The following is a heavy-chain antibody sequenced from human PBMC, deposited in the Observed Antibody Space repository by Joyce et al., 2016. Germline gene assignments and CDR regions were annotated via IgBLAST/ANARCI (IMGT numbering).Heavy chain of an antibody. CDR2: ISGYNNNV. CDR3: ARDSLLNDAFDI. CDR1: GYTFTHFG. V-gene: IGHV1-18*01. J-gene: IGHJ3*02. D-gene: IGHD3-16*02. Sequence: QVQLEQSGAEVKKPGASMKVSCKASGYTFTHFGISWVRQASGQGLEWMGWISGYNNNVNYAQKFQGRVTMATDTSTNMAYMELRSLRSDDTAVYYCARDSLLNDAFDIWGRGTMVTVSS.